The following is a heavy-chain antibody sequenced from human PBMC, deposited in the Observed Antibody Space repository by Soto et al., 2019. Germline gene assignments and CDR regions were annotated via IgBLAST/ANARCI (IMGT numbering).Heavy chain of an antibody. J-gene: IGHJ5*02. D-gene: IGHD3-10*01. CDR2: IYYSGST. Sequence: QLQLQESGPGLVKPSETLSLTCTVSGGSISSSSDYWGWIRQPPGKGLEWIGSIYYSGSTYYNPSIQCRVTIYVDTSKKQYSLTLSSVTAADTAVYYCARHGVSGWTMVRGVIPKLEVWCDPWGQGTLVTVSS. CDR3: ARHGVSGWTMVRGVIPKLEVWCDP. V-gene: IGHV4-39*01. CDR1: GGSISSSSDY.